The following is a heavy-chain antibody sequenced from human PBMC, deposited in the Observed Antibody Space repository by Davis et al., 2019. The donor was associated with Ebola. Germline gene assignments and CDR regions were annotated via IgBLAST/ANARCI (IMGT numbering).Heavy chain of an antibody. CDR3: AKDFGGPVAH. Sequence: PGGSLRLSCAGSGITLRSYWMHWVRQAPGKGLVWVSRISPDGSRTDYADSVKGRFSISRDTPKNTLLLQMNSLRVEDTAVYYCAKDFGGPVAHWGQGTLVTVSS. CDR1: GITLRSYW. V-gene: IGHV3-74*01. CDR2: ISPDGSRT. D-gene: IGHD3-3*01. J-gene: IGHJ4*02.